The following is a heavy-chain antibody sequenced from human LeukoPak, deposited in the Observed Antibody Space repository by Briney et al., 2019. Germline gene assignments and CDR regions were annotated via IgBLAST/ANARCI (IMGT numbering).Heavy chain of an antibody. D-gene: IGHD1-20*01. J-gene: IGHJ6*03. CDR2: INPNSGGT. CDR3: ASEYNWNDPAYYYYMDV. Sequence: ASVKVSCKASGYTFIDYCIHWVRQAPGQGLEWMGRINPNSGGTNYAQKFRGRVTMTSDTSISTAYMELSRLRSDDTAVYYCASEYNWNDPAYYYYMDVWGKGTTVTVSS. CDR1: GYTFIDYC. V-gene: IGHV1-2*06.